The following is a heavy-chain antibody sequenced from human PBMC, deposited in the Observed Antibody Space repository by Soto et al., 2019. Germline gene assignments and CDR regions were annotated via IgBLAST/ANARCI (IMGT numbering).Heavy chain of an antibody. CDR3: AGGIGNDNAY. V-gene: IGHV3-74*01. J-gene: IGHJ4*02. D-gene: IGHD1-1*01. CDR1: GFTFSGNW. CDR2: INPDGSNT. Sequence: EVQVVESGGGLVQPGGSLRLSCAASGFTFSGNWMHWVRQAPGKGLWWVSRINPDGSNTDYADSVKGRFTISRDNAKNTLYLQMNSLRAEDTAVYYCAGGIGNDNAYWGQGTLVTVSS.